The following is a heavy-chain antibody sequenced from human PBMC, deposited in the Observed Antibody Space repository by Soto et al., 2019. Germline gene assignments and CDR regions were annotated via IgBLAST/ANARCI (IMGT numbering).Heavy chain of an antibody. CDR3: AGGFGGAAAGTELRY. CDR1: GYTFTSYG. CDR2: ISAYNGNT. J-gene: IGHJ4*02. D-gene: IGHD6-13*01. Sequence: QVQLVQSGAEVKKPGASVKVSCKASGYTFTSYGISWVRQAPGQGLEWMGWISAYNGNTNYAQKLQGRVTMTTDTSTSTDYMELRGLRSDDTAVYCCAGGFGGAAAGTELRYWGQGTLVTVSS. V-gene: IGHV1-18*04.